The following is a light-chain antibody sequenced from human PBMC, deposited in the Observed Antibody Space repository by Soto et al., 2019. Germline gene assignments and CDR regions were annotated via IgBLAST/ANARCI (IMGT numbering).Light chain of an antibody. J-gene: IGLJ7*01. CDR3: QTWGTGSAIVV. CDR1: SGHSNYA. V-gene: IGLV4-69*01. CDR2: VNSGGSH. Sequence: QLVLTQSPSASASLGASVKLTGTLSSGHSNYAIAWHQQQPEKGPRYLMKVNSGGSHIKGDGIPDRFSGSSSGAERYLFIPSLQSEDEADYYCQTWGTGSAIVVFGGGTQLTVL.